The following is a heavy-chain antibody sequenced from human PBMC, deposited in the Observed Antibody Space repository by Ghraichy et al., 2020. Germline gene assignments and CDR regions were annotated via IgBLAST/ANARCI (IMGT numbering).Heavy chain of an antibody. CDR2: IYSGGST. J-gene: IGHJ4*02. V-gene: IGHV3-53*01. CDR1: GFTVSSNY. D-gene: IGHD1-1*01. Sequence: GESLNISCAASGFTVSSNYMSWVRQAPGKGLEWVSVIYSGGSTYYADSVKGRFTISRDNSKNTLYLQMNSLRAEDTAVYYCAREAGGTPDYWGQGTLVTVSS. CDR3: AREAGGTPDY.